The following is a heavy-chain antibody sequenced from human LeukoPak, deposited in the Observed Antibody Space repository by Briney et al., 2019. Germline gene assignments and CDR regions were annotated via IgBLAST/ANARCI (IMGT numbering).Heavy chain of an antibody. CDR2: IYYSGST. D-gene: IGHD3-10*01. J-gene: IGHJ4*02. V-gene: IGHV4-31*03. CDR1: GGSISRGGYY. Sequence: SSETLSLTCTVSGGSISRGGYYWSWIRQHPGKGLEWIGYIYYSGSTYYNPSLKGRVTISVDTSKNQFSLKLSSVTAADTAVYYCARDQARITMVRGAAVRYFDYWGQGTLVTVSS. CDR3: ARDQARITMVRGAAVRYFDY.